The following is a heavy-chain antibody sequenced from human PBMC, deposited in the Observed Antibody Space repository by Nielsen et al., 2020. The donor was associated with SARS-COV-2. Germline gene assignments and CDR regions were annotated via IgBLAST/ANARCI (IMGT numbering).Heavy chain of an antibody. Sequence: ASVKVSCKASGYTFTGYYVHWVRQAPGQGLEWMGRISPNSGTTNYAQKFQGRVIMTRDTSISTAYMELSSLRSEDTAVYYCARDAPDSFRVSGWYRTYNWFDPWGQGTLVTVSS. D-gene: IGHD6-19*01. J-gene: IGHJ5*02. V-gene: IGHV1-2*06. CDR2: ISPNSGTT. CDR3: ARDAPDSFRVSGWYRTYNWFDP. CDR1: GYTFTGYY.